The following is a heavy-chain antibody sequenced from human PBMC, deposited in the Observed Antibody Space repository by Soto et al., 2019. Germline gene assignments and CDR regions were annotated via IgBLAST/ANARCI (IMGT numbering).Heavy chain of an antibody. CDR2: INSDGTTT. J-gene: IGHJ4*02. V-gene: IGHV3-74*01. CDR3: TLSAGWVSSH. D-gene: IGHD6-19*01. Sequence: GGSLRLSCAASGFTFSTFWMHWVRQAPGKGLVWVSRINSDGTTTDYADSVKGRFTISRDNAKNTLYLQMNSLRAEDTALYYCTLSAGWVSSHWGQGTLVTVSS. CDR1: GFTFSTFW.